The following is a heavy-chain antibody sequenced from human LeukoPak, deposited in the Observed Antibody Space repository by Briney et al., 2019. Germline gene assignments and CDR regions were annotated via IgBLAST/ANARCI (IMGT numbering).Heavy chain of an antibody. J-gene: IGHJ4*02. D-gene: IGHD1-26*01. V-gene: IGHV4-34*01. CDR3: ANQEGIGAPGAWFDN. CDR2: INHSGST. CDR1: GGSFSGYY. Sequence: SETLSLTCAVYGGSFSGYYWSWIRQPPGKGLEWIGEINHSGSTNYNPSLKSRVTISVDTSKNQFSLKLSSVTAADTAVYYCANQEGIGAPGAWFDNWGQGTLVTVSS.